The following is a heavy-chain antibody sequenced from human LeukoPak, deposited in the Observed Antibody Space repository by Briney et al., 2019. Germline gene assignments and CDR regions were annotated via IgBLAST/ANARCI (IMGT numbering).Heavy chain of an antibody. CDR1: GYTFSVYG. CDR2: ISAYNGNT. V-gene: IGHV1-18*01. D-gene: IGHD3-10*01. Sequence: ASVRVSCKASGYTFSVYGFSWVRQAPGQGLEWMGWISAYNGNTNYAQKFQGRVTMTTDTSTSTAHMELRSLRSDDTAVYFCARGGLSRWTTMIGGVIGGHFDPWGQGTLVTVSS. CDR3: ARGGLSRWTTMIGGVIGGHFDP. J-gene: IGHJ5*02.